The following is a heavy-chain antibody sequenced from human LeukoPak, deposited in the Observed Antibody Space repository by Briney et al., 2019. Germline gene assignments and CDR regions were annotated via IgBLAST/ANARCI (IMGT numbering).Heavy chain of an antibody. V-gene: IGHV4-30-4*01. CDR2: IYYSGST. D-gene: IGHD6-13*01. J-gene: IGHJ4*02. Sequence: SETLSLTCTVSGGSISSGDYYWSWIRQPPGKGLEWIGYIYYSGSTYYNPSLKSRVTISVDTSKHQFSLKLSSVTAADTAVYYCARAPGQQPDFDYWGQGTLVTVSS. CDR1: GGSISSGDYY. CDR3: ARAPGQQPDFDY.